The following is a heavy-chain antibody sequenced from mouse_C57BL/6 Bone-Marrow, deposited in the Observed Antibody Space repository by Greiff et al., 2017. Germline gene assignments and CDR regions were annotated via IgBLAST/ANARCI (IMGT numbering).Heavy chain of an antibody. D-gene: IGHD1-3*01. CDR1: GYTFSNYG. Sequence: EVQLVESGGDLVKPGGSLKLSCAASGYTFSNYGMSWVRQTPDKRLEWVATISSGGSYTYYPDSVKGRSTISRDNAKNTLYLLVGSLKSEDTAMYYCDSGIRAYWGQGTLVTVSA. V-gene: IGHV5-6*01. CDR3: DSGIRAY. J-gene: IGHJ3*01. CDR2: ISSGGSYT.